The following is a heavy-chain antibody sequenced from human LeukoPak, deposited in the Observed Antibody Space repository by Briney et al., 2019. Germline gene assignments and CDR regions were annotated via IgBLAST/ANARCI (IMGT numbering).Heavy chain of an antibody. CDR1: GGSLSGFY. CDR3: ARGPHPYYYDGSTYYAY. J-gene: IGHJ4*02. V-gene: IGHV3-7*01. Sequence: ETLSLTCAVYGGSLSGFYWSWIRQSPGKGLEWVANIKQDGSEKYYVDSVKGRFTISRDNAKNSLYLQMNSLRAEDAAVYYCARGPHPYYYDGSTYYAYWGQGTLVTVSS. CDR2: IKQDGSEK. D-gene: IGHD3-22*01.